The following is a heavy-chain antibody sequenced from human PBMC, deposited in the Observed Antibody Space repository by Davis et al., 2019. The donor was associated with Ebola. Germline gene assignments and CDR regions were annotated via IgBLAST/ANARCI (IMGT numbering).Heavy chain of an antibody. J-gene: IGHJ5*02. CDR2: INPSAGNT. V-gene: IGHV1-46*01. D-gene: IGHD3-22*01. Sequence: ASVKVSCKAFGYTFTNYYVHWVRQAPGQGLEWMGVINPSAGNTNYEQKFQDRLKITADESTRTVYMELSSLKYEDTAVYYCARVRKGYYYDSSDSPSWFDPWGQGTLVTV. CDR3: ARVRKGYYYDSSDSPSWFDP. CDR1: GYTFTNYY.